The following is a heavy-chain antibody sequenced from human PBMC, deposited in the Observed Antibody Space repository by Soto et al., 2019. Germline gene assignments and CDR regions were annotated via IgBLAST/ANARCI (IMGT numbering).Heavy chain of an antibody. J-gene: IGHJ4*02. CDR3: ARFYDSSGYYRSGYFDY. CDR2: INPNSGGT. Sequence: ASVKVSCKASGYTFTGYYMHWVRQAPGQGLEWMGWINPNSGGTNYAQKFQGRVTMTRDTSISTAYMELSRLRSDDTAVYYCARFYDSSGYYRSGYFDYWGQGTPVTVSS. CDR1: GYTFTGYY. V-gene: IGHV1-2*02. D-gene: IGHD3-22*01.